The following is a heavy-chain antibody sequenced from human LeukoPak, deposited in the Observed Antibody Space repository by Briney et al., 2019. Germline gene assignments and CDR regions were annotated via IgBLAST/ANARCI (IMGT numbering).Heavy chain of an antibody. Sequence: GGSLRLSCAASGFTFSSYGMHWVRQAPGKGLEWVAVISYDGSNKYYADSVKGRFTISRDNSKNTLYLQMNSLRAEDTAIYYCAKDLRSGSNYGFFDYWGQGTLVTVSS. D-gene: IGHD3-10*01. CDR3: AKDLRSGSNYGFFDY. CDR1: GFTFSSYG. CDR2: ISYDGSNK. J-gene: IGHJ4*02. V-gene: IGHV3-30*18.